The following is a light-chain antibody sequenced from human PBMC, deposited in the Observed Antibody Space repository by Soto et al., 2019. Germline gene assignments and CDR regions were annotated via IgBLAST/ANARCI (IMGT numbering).Light chain of an antibody. CDR1: QTISSN. CDR3: QQYNNWPRA. V-gene: IGKV3-15*01. CDR2: GSS. Sequence: EILMTQSPATLSVSPGERVTLSCRASQTISSNLAWYQQKPGQAPRLLIYGSSIRATGISARFSGSGSGTEFTLTISSLQSEDHAVYYCQQYNNWPRAFGRGTKV. J-gene: IGKJ1*01.